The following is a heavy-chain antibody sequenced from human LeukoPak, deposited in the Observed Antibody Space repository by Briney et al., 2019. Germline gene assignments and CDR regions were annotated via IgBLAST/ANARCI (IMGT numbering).Heavy chain of an antibody. CDR3: ARGYSSSWYYNWFDP. V-gene: IGHV4-38-2*02. D-gene: IGHD6-13*01. CDR1: GYSVSSGYY. Sequence: SETLSLTCTVSGYSVSSGYYWAWLRQSPGKGLEWIGNVYHDGRTYYNPSLKSRVTISVDTSTNQFSLKLSSVTATDTALYYCARGYSSSWYYNWFDPWGQGTLVTVSS. CDR2: VYHDGRT. J-gene: IGHJ5*02.